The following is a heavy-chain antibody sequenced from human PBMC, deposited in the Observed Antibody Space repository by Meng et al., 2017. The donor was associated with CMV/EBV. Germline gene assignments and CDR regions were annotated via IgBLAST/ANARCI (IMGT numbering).Heavy chain of an antibody. D-gene: IGHD6-13*01. CDR3: ARAALAAAGTGCDY. Sequence: SETLYLTCAVYGGSFSGYYWSWIRQPPGKGLEWIGEINHSGSTNYNPSLKSRVTISVDTSKNQFSLKLSSVTAADTAVYYCARAALAAAGTGCDYWGQGTLVTVSS. V-gene: IGHV4-34*01. CDR1: GGSFSGYY. CDR2: INHSGST. J-gene: IGHJ4*02.